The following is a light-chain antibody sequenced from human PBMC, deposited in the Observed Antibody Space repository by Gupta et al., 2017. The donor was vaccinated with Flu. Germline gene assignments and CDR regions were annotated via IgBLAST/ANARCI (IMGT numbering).Light chain of an antibody. CDR1: QSISGL. CDR3: QQEDSSSRT. CDR2: VAS. Sequence: DIQMTQSPSTLSASVGDRVTITCRASQSISGLLAWYQQKPGKAPKLLIYVASTLESGVPSRFSGSGSGTEFTLTISSLQPDDFATYYCQQEDSSSRTFGEGTKVEIK. J-gene: IGKJ1*01. V-gene: IGKV1-5*03.